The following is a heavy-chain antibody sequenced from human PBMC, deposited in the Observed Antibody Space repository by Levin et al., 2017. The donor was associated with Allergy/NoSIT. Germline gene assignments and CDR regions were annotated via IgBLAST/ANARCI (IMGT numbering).Heavy chain of an antibody. V-gene: IGHV3-23*01. CDR1: GFTFSSYA. CDR2: ISASGATT. Sequence: PGGSLRLSCAASGFTFSSYAMNWVRQAPGKGLEWVSAISASGATTYYADSVKGRFTFSRDNSKSRLYLQMNSLRAEDTAVYYCAKGPMVRGAGSGDFWGQGTLVTVSS. J-gene: IGHJ4*02. D-gene: IGHD3-10*01. CDR3: AKGPMVRGAGSGDF.